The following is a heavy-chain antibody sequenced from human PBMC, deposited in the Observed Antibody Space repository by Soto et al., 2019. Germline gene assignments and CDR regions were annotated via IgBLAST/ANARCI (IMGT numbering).Heavy chain of an antibody. Sequence: ASVKVSCKASGYTFTSYGISWVRQAPGQGLEWMGWISAYNGNTNYAQKLQGRVTMTTDTSTSTAYMGLRSLISDDTAAYYCAREMYSSSSVWFDPWGQGTLVTVSS. CDR3: AREMYSSSSVWFDP. D-gene: IGHD6-6*01. J-gene: IGHJ5*02. CDR1: GYTFTSYG. CDR2: ISAYNGNT. V-gene: IGHV1-18*01.